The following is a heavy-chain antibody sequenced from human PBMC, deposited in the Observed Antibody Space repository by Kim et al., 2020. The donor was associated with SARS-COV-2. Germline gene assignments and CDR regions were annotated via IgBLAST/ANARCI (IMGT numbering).Heavy chain of an antibody. D-gene: IGHD6-13*01. CDR2: IYYSGNT. CDR1: GDSTTNSNFF. CDR3: ARHGHSWYPFDS. Sequence: ETLSLTCTVSGDSTTNSNFFWGWIRQPPGKGLEWIGTIYYSGNTYYNPSLKSRVIISVDTSNNQFSLKLNSVTAADTALYYCARHGHSWYPFDSWGQGTLVTVSS. V-gene: IGHV4-39*01. J-gene: IGHJ4*02.